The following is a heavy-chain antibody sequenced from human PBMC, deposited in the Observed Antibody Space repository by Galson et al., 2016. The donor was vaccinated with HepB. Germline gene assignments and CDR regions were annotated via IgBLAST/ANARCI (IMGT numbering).Heavy chain of an antibody. Sequence: SLRLSCAASGLTFSDHYLHWVRQAPGKGPEWVGRSRNRANSYTTEYAASVEGRFTISRDNSRNSLYLQMNNLKSEDTAVYYCASYYGDYSSSAFDLWGQGTMVTVSS. CDR1: GLTFSDHY. CDR3: ASYYGDYSSSAFDL. CDR2: SRNRANSYTT. J-gene: IGHJ3*01. V-gene: IGHV3-72*01. D-gene: IGHD4-17*01.